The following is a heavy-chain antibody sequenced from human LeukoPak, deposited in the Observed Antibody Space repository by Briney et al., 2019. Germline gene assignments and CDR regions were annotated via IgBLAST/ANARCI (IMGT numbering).Heavy chain of an antibody. CDR3: AREVTAMVTYWFDP. J-gene: IGHJ5*02. V-gene: IGHV1-46*01. Sequence: ASVKVSCKASGYTFTSYYMHWVRQAPGQGVEWMGIINSSGGSTSYSEKFEGRVTITRDKSTSTVYMELSSLRSEDTAVYYCAREVTAMVTYWFDPWGQGTLVTVSS. CDR2: INSSGGST. D-gene: IGHD5-18*01. CDR1: GYTFTSYY.